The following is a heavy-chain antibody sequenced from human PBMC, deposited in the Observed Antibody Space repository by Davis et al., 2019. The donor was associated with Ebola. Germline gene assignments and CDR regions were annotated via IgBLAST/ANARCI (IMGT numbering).Heavy chain of an antibody. V-gene: IGHV3-21*01. CDR3: ARDYEVAAAGTYYYGMDV. J-gene: IGHJ6*02. CDR2: ISSSSSYI. D-gene: IGHD6-13*01. Sequence: GESLKISCAASGFTFRNHWMYWVRQAPGKGLEWVSSISSSSSYIYYADSVKGRFTISRDNAKNSLYLQMNSLRAEDTAVYYCARDYEVAAAGTYYYGMDVWGQGTTVTVSS. CDR1: GFTFRNHW.